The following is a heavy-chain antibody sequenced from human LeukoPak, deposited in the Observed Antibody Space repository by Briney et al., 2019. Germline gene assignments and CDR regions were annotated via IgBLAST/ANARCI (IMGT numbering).Heavy chain of an antibody. V-gene: IGHV1-2*02. Sequence: GASVKVSCKASGYTFSSYGISWVRQAPGQGLEWMGWINPNSGGTNYAQKFQGRVTMTRDTSISTAYMELSRLRSDDTAVYYCARPPPVHSSGREAEDYWGQGTLVTVSS. CDR2: INPNSGGT. CDR1: GYTFSSYG. D-gene: IGHD6-19*01. J-gene: IGHJ4*02. CDR3: ARPPPVHSSGREAEDY.